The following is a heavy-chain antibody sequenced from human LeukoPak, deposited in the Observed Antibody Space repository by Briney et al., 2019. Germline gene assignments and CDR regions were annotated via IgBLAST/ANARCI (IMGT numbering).Heavy chain of an antibody. D-gene: IGHD2-21*01. CDR3: AGCGGEIIDY. CDR2: ISGSGGSI. J-gene: IGHJ4*02. V-gene: IGHV3-23*01. Sequence: PGGSLRLSCAASGFTFSSYAMSWVRQAPGKGLEWVSAISGSGGSIYYADSVKGRFTISRDNSKNTLYLQMNSLRAEDTAVYYCAGCGGEIIDYWGQGTLVTVSS. CDR1: GFTFSSYA.